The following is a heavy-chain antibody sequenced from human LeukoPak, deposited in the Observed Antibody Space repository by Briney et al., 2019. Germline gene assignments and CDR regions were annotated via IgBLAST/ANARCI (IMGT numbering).Heavy chain of an antibody. CDR3: AKDGYYGLGSYAYYFDY. J-gene: IGHJ4*02. CDR2: ISWNSGSI. Sequence: PGGSLRLSCAASGFTFSSYNMNWVRQASGKGLEWVSGISWNSGSIGYADSVKGRFTISRDNAKNSLYLQMNSLRAEDTALYYCAKDGYYGLGSYAYYFDYWGQGTLVTVSS. CDR1: GFTFSSYN. V-gene: IGHV3-9*01. D-gene: IGHD3-10*01.